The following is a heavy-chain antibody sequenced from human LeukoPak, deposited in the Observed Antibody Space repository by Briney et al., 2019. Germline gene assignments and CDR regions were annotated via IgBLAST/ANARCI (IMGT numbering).Heavy chain of an antibody. Sequence: ASVKVSCKASGYTFTSYYMHWVRQAPGQGLEWMGIINPSGGSTSYAQKFQGRVTMTRDMSTSTVYMELSSLRSEDTAVYYCAREYSKATTVTSYHKNYYYYYMDVWGKGTTVTISS. CDR3: AREYSKATTVTSYHKNYYYYYMDV. CDR2: INPSGGST. V-gene: IGHV1-46*01. D-gene: IGHD4-17*01. CDR1: GYTFTSYY. J-gene: IGHJ6*03.